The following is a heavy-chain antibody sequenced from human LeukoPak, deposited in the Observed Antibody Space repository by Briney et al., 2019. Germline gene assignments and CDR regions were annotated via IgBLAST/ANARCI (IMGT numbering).Heavy chain of an antibody. Sequence: GGSLRLSCEASGFTFSSYGMHWVRQAPGKGLEWVAVVSSDRSKKEYADSVRGRFTISRDNAKNTLFLQMNSLRADDTAVYYCAKGGVSDSGSWYGDYFDYWGQGTLVTASS. CDR2: VSSDRSKK. J-gene: IGHJ4*02. V-gene: IGHV3-30*18. CDR1: GFTFSSYG. CDR3: AKGGVSDSGSWYGDYFDY. D-gene: IGHD6-13*01.